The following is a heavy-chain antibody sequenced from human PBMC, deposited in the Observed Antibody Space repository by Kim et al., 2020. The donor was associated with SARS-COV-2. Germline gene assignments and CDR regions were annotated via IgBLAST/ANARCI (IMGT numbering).Heavy chain of an antibody. CDR3: ARRDWNYEVAWFDP. V-gene: IGHV4-59*12. J-gene: IGHJ5*02. Sequence: NPSLKGRGTISEATSKNQFALKLSSVTAADTAVYYGARRDWNYEVAWFDPWGQGTLVTVSS. D-gene: IGHD1-7*01.